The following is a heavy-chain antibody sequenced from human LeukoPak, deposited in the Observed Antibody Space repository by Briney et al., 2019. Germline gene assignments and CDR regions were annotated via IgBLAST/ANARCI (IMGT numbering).Heavy chain of an antibody. CDR3: ARDSARLGEVARTSFDL. J-gene: IGHJ2*01. D-gene: IGHD3-10*01. V-gene: IGHV3-48*03. CDR1: GFTFSSYE. CDR2: ISSSGSTI. Sequence: GGSLRLSCAASGFTFSSYEMNWVRQAPGKGREWVSYISSSGSTIYYADSVKGRFTISRDNAKNSLYLQMNSLRAEDTAVYYCARDSARLGEVARTSFDLWGRGTLVTVSS.